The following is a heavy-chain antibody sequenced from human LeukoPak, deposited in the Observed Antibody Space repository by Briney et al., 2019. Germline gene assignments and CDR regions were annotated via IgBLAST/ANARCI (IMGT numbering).Heavy chain of an antibody. CDR2: IRFDGSYT. D-gene: IGHD1-26*01. V-gene: IGHV3-30*02. CDR1: GFAFSTYA. CDR3: AKVVGGSPPQLFEY. J-gene: IGHJ4*02. Sequence: GGSLRLSCAASGFAFSTYAMHWVRQAPGKGLEWVAYIRFDGSYTFYADSVKGRFTISRDNSKNTLYLEMNSLRPDDTGIYYCAKVVGGSPPQLFEYWGQGTLLTVTS.